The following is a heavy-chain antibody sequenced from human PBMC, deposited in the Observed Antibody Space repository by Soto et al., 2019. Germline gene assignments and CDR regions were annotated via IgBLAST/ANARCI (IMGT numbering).Heavy chain of an antibody. J-gene: IGHJ3*02. V-gene: IGHV1-18*01. D-gene: IGHD6-19*01. CDR1: GYTFTSYG. Sequence: QVQLVQSGAEVKKPGASVKVSCKASGYTFTSYGISWVRQAPGQGRKWMGWISAYNGNTNYAQKLQGRATMITDTTTSTAYMELRSLISDDTAVYYCARCRSGWWPQDAFDIWGQGTMVTVSS. CDR3: ARCRSGWWPQDAFDI. CDR2: ISAYNGNT.